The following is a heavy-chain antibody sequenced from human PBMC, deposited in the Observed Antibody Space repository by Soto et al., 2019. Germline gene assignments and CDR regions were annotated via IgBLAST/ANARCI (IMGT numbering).Heavy chain of an antibody. CDR2: ISGSGGST. CDR1: GFTFSSYA. D-gene: IGHD3-9*01. V-gene: IGHV3-23*01. J-gene: IGHJ4*02. Sequence: GGSLRLSCAASGFTFSSYAMSWVRQAPGKGLEWVSAISGSGGSTYYADSVKGRFTISRDNSKNTLYLQMNSLRAEDTAVYYCAKDQYYDILTGYSTFDYWGQGTLVTVPQ. CDR3: AKDQYYDILTGYSTFDY.